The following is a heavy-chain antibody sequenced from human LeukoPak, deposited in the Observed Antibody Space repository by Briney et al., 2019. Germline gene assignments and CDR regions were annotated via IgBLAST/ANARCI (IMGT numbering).Heavy chain of an antibody. CDR1: GGSISSYY. V-gene: IGHV4-59*01. D-gene: IGHD6-13*01. J-gene: IGHJ3*02. CDR3: ARGDSSWGGAFDI. Sequence: PSETLSLTCTVSGGSISSYYWSWIRQPPGKGLEWIGYIYYSGSTNYNPSLKSRVTISVDTSKNQFSLKLSSVTAADTAVYYCARGDSSWGGAFDIWGQGTMVTVSS. CDR2: IYYSGST.